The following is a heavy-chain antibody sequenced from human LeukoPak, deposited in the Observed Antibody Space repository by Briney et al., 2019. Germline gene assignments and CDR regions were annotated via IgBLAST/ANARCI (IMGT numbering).Heavy chain of an antibody. CDR1: GFTFATSA. CDR3: AADGNWKDATDAFDI. Sequence: GASVKVSCKASGFTFATSAVQWVRQPRGQRLEWMGWIVVASGNTDSAQKFQERVTITRDMSTSTTYMELSSLRSEDTAVYYCAADGNWKDATDAFDIWGQGTMVTVSS. CDR2: IVVASGNT. D-gene: IGHD1-1*01. V-gene: IGHV1-58*01. J-gene: IGHJ3*02.